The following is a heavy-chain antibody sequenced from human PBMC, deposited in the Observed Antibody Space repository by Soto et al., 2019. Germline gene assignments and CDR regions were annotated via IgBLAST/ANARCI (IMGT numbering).Heavy chain of an antibody. V-gene: IGHV3-48*02. CDR3: ARKGAVGDGYNGFDF. J-gene: IGHJ4*02. CDR2: ISGSGSTI. D-gene: IGHD5-12*01. Sequence: SLRLSCEASGFTFNSFSMNWVRQAPGKGLEWVSYISGSGSTIYYADSVKGRFTISRDNAKHSLTLQLNSLTDEDTAVYYCARKGAVGDGYNGFDFWGQGTLVTVSS. CDR1: GFTFNSFS.